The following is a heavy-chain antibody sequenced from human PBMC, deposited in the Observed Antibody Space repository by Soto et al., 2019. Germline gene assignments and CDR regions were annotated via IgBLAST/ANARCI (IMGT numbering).Heavy chain of an antibody. Sequence: QVQLVESGGGVVEPGRSLRLSCAASGFTFSSYAMHWVRQAPGKGLEWVAVISHDGSITYYSDSVKGRFTMSRDNSNKTLFLQMSSRRSEDTAIYYCAKDEYWESHFYYFMDLWGRGPTVTVSS. D-gene: IGHD3-16*01. J-gene: IGHJ6*03. V-gene: IGHV3-30*15. CDR1: GFTFSSYA. CDR3: AKDEYWESHFYYFMDL. CDR2: ISHDGSIT.